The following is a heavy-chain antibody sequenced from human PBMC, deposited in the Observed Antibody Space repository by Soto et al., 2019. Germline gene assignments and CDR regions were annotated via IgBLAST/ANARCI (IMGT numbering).Heavy chain of an antibody. J-gene: IGHJ3*02. CDR3: ARKVTRPIDAFDI. D-gene: IGHD2-21*02. CDR2: IYYSGTTT. V-gene: IGHV4-39*01. Sequence: SETLSLTCTVSGDSINRDAYYWAWIRQPPGKGLEWIATIYYSGTTTFYNPSLESRATISVHTSKNQFSLSLTSVTATDTALYYCARKVTRPIDAFDIWGQGTKVT. CDR1: GDSINRDAYY.